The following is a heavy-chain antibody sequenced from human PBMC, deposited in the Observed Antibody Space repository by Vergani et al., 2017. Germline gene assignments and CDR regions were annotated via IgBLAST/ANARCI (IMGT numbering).Heavy chain of an antibody. J-gene: IGHJ4*02. V-gene: IGHV3-33*08. D-gene: IGHD3-16*01. CDR3: ARGLSYYDYINPPRD. CDR1: GFTFSSYG. Sequence: VQLVESGGGLVQPGGSLRLSCAASGFTFSSYGMHWVRQAPGKGLEWVAVIWYDGSNKYYADSVKGRFTISRDNSKNTLYLQMNSLRAEDTAVYYCARGLSYYDYINPPRDWGQGTLVTVSS. CDR2: IWYDGSNK.